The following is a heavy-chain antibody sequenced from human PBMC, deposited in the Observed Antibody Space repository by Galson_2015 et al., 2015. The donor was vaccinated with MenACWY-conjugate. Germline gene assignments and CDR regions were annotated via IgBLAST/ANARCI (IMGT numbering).Heavy chain of an antibody. CDR1: GFTFSNYG. V-gene: IGHV3-7*01. D-gene: IGHD2-15*01. CDR2: INQDRSET. Sequence: SLRLSCAASGFTFSNYGMSWVRQAPGQGLEWVANINQDRSETYYVDSVKGRFTISRDNAKNSVYMQLNSLKAEDTAVFYCARGMFVVVDDWGQGTLVTVSS. CDR3: ARGMFVVVDD. J-gene: IGHJ4*02.